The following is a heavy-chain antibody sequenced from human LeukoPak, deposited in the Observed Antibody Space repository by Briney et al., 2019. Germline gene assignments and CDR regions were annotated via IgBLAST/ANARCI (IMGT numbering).Heavy chain of an antibody. CDR1: GFTFSSYG. D-gene: IGHD3-9*01. CDR2: IRDDGSNK. CDR3: AKQGRDWLRDYYYYMDV. V-gene: IGHV3-30*02. J-gene: IGHJ6*03. Sequence: PGGSLRLSCAASGFTFSSYGMHWVRQAPGKGLEWVAFIRDDGSNKYYADAVKGRFTISRDNSKNTLYLQMNSLRAEDTAVYYCAKQGRDWLRDYYYYMDVWGKGTTVTISS.